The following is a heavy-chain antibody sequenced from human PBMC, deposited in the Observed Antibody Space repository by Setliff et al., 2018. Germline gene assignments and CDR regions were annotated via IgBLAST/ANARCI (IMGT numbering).Heavy chain of an antibody. Sequence: NLSEPLSLTCSVSGDSISSSSYYWGWIRQPPGKGLEWIGSINYSGITYYSPSLKSRVIVSVDTSKNQFSLKLSSVTAADTAVYYCARLPGYCNGGNCYGYYTFDIWGQGTMVTVSS. V-gene: IGHV4-39*01. CDR2: INYSGIT. CDR1: GDSISSSSYY. J-gene: IGHJ3*02. D-gene: IGHD2-15*01. CDR3: ARLPGYCNGGNCYGYYTFDI.